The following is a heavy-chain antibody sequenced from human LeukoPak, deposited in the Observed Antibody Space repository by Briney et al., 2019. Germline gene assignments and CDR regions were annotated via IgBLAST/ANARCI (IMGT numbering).Heavy chain of an antibody. D-gene: IGHD4-17*01. CDR2: ISTSSSYI. V-gene: IGHV3-21*01. Sequence: GGSLRLSCAASGFTFSSYNMNWVRQAPGKGLEWVSSISTSSSYIHYADSVKGRFTISRDNARNSLYLQMNSLRAEDTAVYYCARDLIASTVTTGRGGFDIWGQGTMVTVSS. J-gene: IGHJ3*02. CDR1: GFTFSSYN. CDR3: ARDLIASTVTTGRGGFDI.